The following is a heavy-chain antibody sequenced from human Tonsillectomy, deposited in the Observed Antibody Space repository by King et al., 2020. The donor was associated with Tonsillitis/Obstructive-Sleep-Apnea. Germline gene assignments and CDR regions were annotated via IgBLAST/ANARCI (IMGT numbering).Heavy chain of an antibody. CDR1: GFTFSSYA. V-gene: IGHV3-30*01. J-gene: IGHJ4*02. CDR3: ARVRIHPGITVGGYYFDY. D-gene: IGHD6-19*01. Sequence: VQLVESGGGVVQPGRSLRLSCAASGFTFSSYAMHWVRQAPGKGLEWVAVISFDGTNKYYADSVKGRFTISRDNSKNTLYLQMNSLGAEDTAVYYCARVRIHPGITVGGYYFDYWGQGTLVTVSS. CDR2: ISFDGTNK.